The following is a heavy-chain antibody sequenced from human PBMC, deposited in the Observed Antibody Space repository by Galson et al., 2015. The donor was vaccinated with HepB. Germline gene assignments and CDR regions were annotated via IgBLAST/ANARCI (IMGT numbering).Heavy chain of an antibody. D-gene: IGHD3-10*01. CDR3: AREGRGLIGYYYCYGIDV. Sequence: SLRLSCAASGFTFSDYYMSWIRQAPGKGLEWVSYISSSSTYTNYAESVKGRFTISRDNAKNSLYLQMNSLRAEDTALYYCAREGRGLIGYYYCYGIDVWGQGTTVTVSS. V-gene: IGHV3-11*06. CDR1: GFTFSDYY. J-gene: IGHJ6*02. CDR2: ISSSSTYT.